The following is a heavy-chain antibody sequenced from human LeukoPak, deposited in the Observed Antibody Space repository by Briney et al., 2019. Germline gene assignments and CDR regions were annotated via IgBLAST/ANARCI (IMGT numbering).Heavy chain of an antibody. D-gene: IGHD3-3*01. J-gene: IGHJ3*02. CDR2: ISSSSSYI. CDR1: GFTFSSYS. Sequence: GGSLRLSCAASGFTFSSYSMNWVRQAPGKGLEWVSSISSSSSYIYYADSVKGRFTISRENAKNSLYLQMNSLRAEDTAVYYCAREQGFYRGRAFDIWGQGTMVTVSS. V-gene: IGHV3-21*01. CDR3: AREQGFYRGRAFDI.